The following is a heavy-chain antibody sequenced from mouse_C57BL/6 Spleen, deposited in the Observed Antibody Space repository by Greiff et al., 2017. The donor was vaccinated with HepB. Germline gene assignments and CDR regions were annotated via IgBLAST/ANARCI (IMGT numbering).Heavy chain of an antibody. Sequence: EVQLVESGGGLVKPGGSLKLSCAASGFTFSSYTMSWVRQTPEKRLEWVATISGGGGNTYYPDSVKGRFTISRDNAKNTLYLQMSSLRSEDTALYYCARHGDGDYVDWFDYWGQGTTLTVSS. J-gene: IGHJ2*01. D-gene: IGHD2-13*01. CDR1: GFTFSSYT. CDR2: ISGGGGNT. V-gene: IGHV5-9*01. CDR3: ARHGDGDYVDWFDY.